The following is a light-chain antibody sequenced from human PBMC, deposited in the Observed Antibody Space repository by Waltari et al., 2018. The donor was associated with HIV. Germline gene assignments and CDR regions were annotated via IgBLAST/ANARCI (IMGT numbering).Light chain of an antibody. CDR3: QQRSNWHRSS. CDR2: DAS. CDR1: QSVGSY. J-gene: IGKJ5*01. V-gene: IGKV3D-11*02. Sequence: DMVLTQSPATLSLSPGDRATLSCRASQSVGSYLAWYQQRPGQAPRRLIYDASSRATGIPARFSGCGHGTDFTLTISSLELEDFEVYYCQQRSNWHRSSFGQSIRLELK.